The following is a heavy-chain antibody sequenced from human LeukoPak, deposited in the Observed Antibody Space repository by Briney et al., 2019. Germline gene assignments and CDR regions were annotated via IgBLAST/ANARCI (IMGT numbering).Heavy chain of an antibody. CDR2: IYHSGST. D-gene: IGHD3-22*01. J-gene: IGHJ1*01. CDR3: ARHLDDSSGYHSLQH. CDR1: GGSISSYY. V-gene: IGHV4-59*08. Sequence: SETLSLTCTVSGGSISSYYWSWIRQPPGKGLEWIGEIYHSGSTNYNPSLKSRVTISLDKSKNQFSLKLSSVTAADTAVYYCARHLDDSSGYHSLQHWGQGTLVTVS.